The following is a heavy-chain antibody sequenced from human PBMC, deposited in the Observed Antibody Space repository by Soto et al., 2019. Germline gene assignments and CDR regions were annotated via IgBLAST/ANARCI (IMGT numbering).Heavy chain of an antibody. Sequence: QVQLVQSGAEVKKPGASVKVSCKASGYTFTSYYMHWVRQAPGQGLEWMGLINPSGGSTSYAQKFQGRVTMTRDTSTSTVYMELSSLRSEDTAVYYCARVGYCSSTSCYDWFDPWGQGTLVTVSS. D-gene: IGHD2-2*01. CDR3: ARVGYCSSTSCYDWFDP. CDR2: INPSGGST. V-gene: IGHV1-46*01. CDR1: GYTFTSYY. J-gene: IGHJ5*02.